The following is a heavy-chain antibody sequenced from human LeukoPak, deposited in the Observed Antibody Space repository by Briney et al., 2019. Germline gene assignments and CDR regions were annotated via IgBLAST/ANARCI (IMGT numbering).Heavy chain of an antibody. V-gene: IGHV3-21*01. D-gene: IGHD6-19*01. J-gene: IGHJ6*02. CDR1: GFTFSSYS. CDR2: ISSSSSYI. CDR3: AREVRYSSGWDYYYYYGMDV. Sequence: GVSLRLSCAASGFTFSSYSMNWVRQAPGKGLEWVSSISSSSSYIYYADSVKGRFTISRDNAKNSLYLQMNSLRAEDTAVYYCAREVRYSSGWDYYYYYGMDVWGQGTTVTVSS.